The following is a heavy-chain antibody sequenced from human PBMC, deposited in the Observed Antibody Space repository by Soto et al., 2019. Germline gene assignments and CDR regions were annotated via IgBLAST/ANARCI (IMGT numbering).Heavy chain of an antibody. CDR3: AKSEDDRSAYVAYFEY. V-gene: IGHV3-30*18. CDR1: VFTFSDYC. D-gene: IGHD3-22*01. CDR2: ISYDGTTQ. J-gene: IGHJ4*02. Sequence: GGSLRFSCAASVFTFSDYCMHWVRQAPGKGPEWLSVISYDGTTQHDADSVKGRFTISRDNFKNTLHLQINSLRGEDTAVYYCAKSEDDRSAYVAYFEYWGKGT.